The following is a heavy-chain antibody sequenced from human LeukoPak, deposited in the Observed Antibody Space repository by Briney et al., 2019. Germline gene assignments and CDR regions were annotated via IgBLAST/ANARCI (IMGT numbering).Heavy chain of an antibody. J-gene: IGHJ4*02. Sequence: GGSLRLSCAASGFTFSDYWMHWVRQTPGKGLVWVSRISYDGGGTNYADSVKGRFTISRDNSRSTLYLQMNSLRPEDTAIYYCAREGYYGSGSPPSLYFDYWGQGTLVTVSS. CDR3: AREGYYGSGSPPSLYFDY. V-gene: IGHV3-74*01. D-gene: IGHD3-10*01. CDR1: GFTFSDYW. CDR2: ISYDGGGT.